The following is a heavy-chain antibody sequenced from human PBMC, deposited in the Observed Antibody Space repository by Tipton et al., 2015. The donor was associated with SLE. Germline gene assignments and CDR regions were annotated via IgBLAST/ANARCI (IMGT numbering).Heavy chain of an antibody. CDR3: ASLRTEYYYGSRADY. D-gene: IGHD3-10*01. CDR1: GGSFSGYY. Sequence: TLSLTCAVYGGSFSGYYWSWIRQPPGKGLEWIGEINHSGSTNYNPSLKSRVTISVATSKNHFSLKLSSVTAADTAVYYCASLRTEYYYGSRADYWGQGTLVTVSS. CDR2: INHSGST. V-gene: IGHV4-34*01. J-gene: IGHJ4*02.